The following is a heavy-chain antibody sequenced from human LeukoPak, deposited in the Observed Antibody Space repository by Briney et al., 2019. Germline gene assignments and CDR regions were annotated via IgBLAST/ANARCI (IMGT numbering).Heavy chain of an antibody. Sequence: PGRSLRLSCAASGFTFGSYGMHWVRQAPGKGLEWVANIKQDGSEKYYVDSVKGRFTISRDNAKNSLYLQMNSLRAEDTAVYYCARDPWPTPNYYDSSGRGAFDIWGQGTMVTVSS. CDR2: IKQDGSEK. CDR1: GFTFGSYG. J-gene: IGHJ3*02. V-gene: IGHV3-7*01. D-gene: IGHD3-22*01. CDR3: ARDPWPTPNYYDSSGRGAFDI.